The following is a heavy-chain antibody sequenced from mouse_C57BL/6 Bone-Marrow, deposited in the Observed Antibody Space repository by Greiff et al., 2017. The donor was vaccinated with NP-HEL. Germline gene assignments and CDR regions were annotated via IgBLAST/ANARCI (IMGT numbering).Heavy chain of an antibody. CDR2: ISDGGSYT. V-gene: IGHV5-4*01. CDR1: GFTFSSYA. CDR3: ARDSSTMVMGPFDY. Sequence: EVKLMESGGGLVKPGGSLKLSCAASGFTFSSYAMSWVRQTPEKRLEWVATISDGGSYTYYPDNVKGRFTISRDNAKNNLYLQMSHLKSEDTAMYYCARDSSTMVMGPFDYWGQGTTLTVSS. D-gene: IGHD2-2*01. J-gene: IGHJ2*01.